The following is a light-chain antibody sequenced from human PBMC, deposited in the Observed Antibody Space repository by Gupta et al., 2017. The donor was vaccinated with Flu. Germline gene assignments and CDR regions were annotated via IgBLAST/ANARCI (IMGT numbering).Light chain of an antibody. V-gene: IGKV3-20*01. J-gene: IGKJ5*01. CDR1: QRVSNNF. CDR3: QQYGSSPRIT. Sequence: RATLSCRASQRVSNNFLGWYQQRPGQAPRLLIYDASTRVTGIPDRFSGSGSGTDFTLTISRLEPEDFVVYYCQQYGSSPRITFGQGTRLEIK. CDR2: DAS.